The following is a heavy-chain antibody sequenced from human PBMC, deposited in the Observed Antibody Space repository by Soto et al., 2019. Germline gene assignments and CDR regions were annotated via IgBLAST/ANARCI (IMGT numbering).Heavy chain of an antibody. V-gene: IGHV1-18*01. Sequence: ASVKVSCKASGYTFTSYCISWVRQAPGQGLEWMGWISAYNGNTNYAQKLQGRVTMTTDTSTSTAYMELRSLRSDDTAVYYCARDLRYFDWFHGWFDPWGQGTLVTVSS. CDR1: GYTFTSYC. CDR2: ISAYNGNT. D-gene: IGHD3-9*01. J-gene: IGHJ5*02. CDR3: ARDLRYFDWFHGWFDP.